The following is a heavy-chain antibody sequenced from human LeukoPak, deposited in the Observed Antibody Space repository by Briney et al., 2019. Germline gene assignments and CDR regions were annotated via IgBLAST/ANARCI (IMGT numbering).Heavy chain of an antibody. D-gene: IGHD3-10*01. CDR2: IRYDRSNS. CDR1: GFTFSSYG. CDR3: AKDLQIGESSPRPQPGK. Sequence: GGSLRLSCAASGFTFSSYGMHWVRQAPGKGLEWVAFIRYDRSNSYYTDSVKGRFTISRDNSKNTLYLQMNSLRAEDTAVYYCAKDLQIGESSPRPQPGKWGQGTLVTVSS. J-gene: IGHJ4*02. V-gene: IGHV3-30*02.